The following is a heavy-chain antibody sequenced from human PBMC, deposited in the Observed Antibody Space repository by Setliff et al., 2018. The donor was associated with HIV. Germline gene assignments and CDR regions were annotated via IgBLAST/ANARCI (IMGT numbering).Heavy chain of an antibody. J-gene: IGHJ4*02. Sequence: ASVMVSCKVSGYTLTEFSMHWVRQAPGKGLEWMGRFDPEDGDTLYAQNFQGRVTMTEDPPTDTAYLELSGLRFEDTAVYYCATLKEQCLSEGGFDYWGQGTLVTVSS. V-gene: IGHV1-24*01. D-gene: IGHD6-19*01. CDR1: GYTLTEFS. CDR2: FDPEDGDT. CDR3: ATLKEQCLSEGGFDY.